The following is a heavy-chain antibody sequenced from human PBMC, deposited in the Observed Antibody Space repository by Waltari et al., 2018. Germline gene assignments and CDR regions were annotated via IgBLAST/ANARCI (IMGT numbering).Heavy chain of an antibody. Sequence: EVQLVESGGGLVQPGGSLRLSCAASGFTVSSNYMSWVRKAPGKGLEWVSVIYSGGSTYYADSVKGRFTISRDNSKNTLYLQMNSLRAEDTAVYYCAREWGAWNPGVSCFDYWGQGTLVTVSS. CDR3: AREWGAWNPGVSCFDY. V-gene: IGHV3-66*02. CDR2: IYSGGST. J-gene: IGHJ4*02. D-gene: IGHD1-1*01. CDR1: GFTVSSNY.